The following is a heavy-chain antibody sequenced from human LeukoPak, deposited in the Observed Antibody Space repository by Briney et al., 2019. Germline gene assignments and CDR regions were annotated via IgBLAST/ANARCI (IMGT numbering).Heavy chain of an antibody. D-gene: IGHD5-24*01. V-gene: IGHV1-69*04. J-gene: IGHJ6*02. CDR1: GGTFSSYA. CDR3: ARVSEMATILYYYGMDV. CDR2: LIPILGIA. Sequence: GASVKVSCKASGGTFSSYAISWVRQAPGQGLEWMGRLIPILGIANYAQKFQGRVTITADKSTSTAYMELSSLRSEDTAVYYCARVSEMATILYYYGMDVWGQGTTVTVSS.